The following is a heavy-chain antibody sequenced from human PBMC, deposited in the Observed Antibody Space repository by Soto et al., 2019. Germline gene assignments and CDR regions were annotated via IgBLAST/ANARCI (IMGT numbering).Heavy chain of an antibody. V-gene: IGHV1-18*04. D-gene: IGHD2-2*01. CDR1: GYTFSNYG. CDR2: ISLYSDGT. CDR3: ARVVPGAEAWFGP. J-gene: IGHJ5*02. Sequence: ASVKVSCKTSGYTFSNYGITWVRQAPGQPLEWLGWISLYSDGTNYAQKFQGRVCMTTDTSTTTGYMELRSLRSDDTAVYYCARVVPGAEAWFGPWGQGTLVTVSS.